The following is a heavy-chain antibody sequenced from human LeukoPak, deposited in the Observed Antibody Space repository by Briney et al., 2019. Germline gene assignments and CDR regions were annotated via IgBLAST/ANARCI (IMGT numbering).Heavy chain of an antibody. CDR2: ISSSSSYI. V-gene: IGHV3-21*01. Sequence: GGSLRLSCAASEFTFSSYSMNWVRQAPGKGLEWVSSISSSSSYIYYADSVKGRFTISRDNAKNSLYLQMNSLRAEDTAVYYCARDGIGEQIGYWGQGTLVTVSS. CDR3: ARDGIGEQIGY. D-gene: IGHD3-10*01. J-gene: IGHJ4*02. CDR1: EFTFSSYS.